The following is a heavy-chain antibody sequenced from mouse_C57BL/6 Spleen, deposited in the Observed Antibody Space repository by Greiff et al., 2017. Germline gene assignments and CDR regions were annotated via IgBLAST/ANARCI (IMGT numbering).Heavy chain of an antibody. CDR3: ARGDYYGSSYLGFAY. Sequence: VQLKESGAELVKPGASVKLSCTASGFNIKDYYMHWVKQRTEQGLEWIGRIDPEDGETKYAPKFQGKATITADTSSNTAYLQLSSRTSEDTAVYYCARGDYYGSSYLGFAYWGQGTLVTVSA. CDR1: GFNIKDYY. CDR2: IDPEDGET. V-gene: IGHV14-2*01. J-gene: IGHJ3*01. D-gene: IGHD1-1*01.